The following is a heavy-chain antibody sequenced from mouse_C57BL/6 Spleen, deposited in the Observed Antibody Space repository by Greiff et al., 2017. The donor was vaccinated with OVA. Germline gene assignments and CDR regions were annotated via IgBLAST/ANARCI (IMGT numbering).Heavy chain of an antibody. J-gene: IGHJ1*03. V-gene: IGHV5-6*02. CDR3: ARHYYSNPDWYFDV. CDR2: ISSGGSYT. Sequence: EVKLVESGGDLVKPGGSLKLSCAASGFTFSSYGMSWVRQTPDKRLEWVATISSGGSYTYYPDSVKGRFTISRDNAKNTLYLQMSSLKSEDTAMYYCARHYYSNPDWYFDVWGTGTTVTVSS. CDR1: GFTFSSYG. D-gene: IGHD2-5*01.